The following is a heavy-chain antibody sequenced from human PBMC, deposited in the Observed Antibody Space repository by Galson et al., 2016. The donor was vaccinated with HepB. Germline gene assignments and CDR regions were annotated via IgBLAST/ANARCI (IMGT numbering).Heavy chain of an antibody. Sequence: SVKVSCKASGGTFSYSISWVRQAPGQGLEWMGGTIPFFDTANYAQNFQGRVTITADGSTTTVYMELSSLRSEATAVYFCAVVGPRGAFDIWGQGTMVSVSS. D-gene: IGHD1-26*01. CDR3: AVVGPRGAFDI. J-gene: IGHJ3*02. V-gene: IGHV1-69*13. CDR2: TIPFFDTA. CDR1: GGTFSYS.